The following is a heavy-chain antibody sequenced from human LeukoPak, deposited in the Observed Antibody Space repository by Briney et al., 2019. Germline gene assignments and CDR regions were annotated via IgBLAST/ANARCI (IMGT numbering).Heavy chain of an antibody. V-gene: IGHV4-39*01. J-gene: IGHJ4*02. CDR3: ARTNSSHFYHVALMTY. CDR1: GASVSSSGHF. D-gene: IGHD6-19*01. CDR2: LYYTGST. Sequence: SETLSLTCAVSGASVSSSGHFWGWIRQSPGKGLQWIGSLYYTGSTYYNPSLESRFTMSVDTSKNQFSLKVSSVTTADTGIYYCARTNSSHFYHVALMTYWGRGTLVTVSS.